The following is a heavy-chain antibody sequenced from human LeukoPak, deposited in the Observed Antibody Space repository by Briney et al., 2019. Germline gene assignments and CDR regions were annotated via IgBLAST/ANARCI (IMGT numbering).Heavy chain of an antibody. J-gene: IGHJ6*03. Sequence: GASVKVSCKASGYTFTSYDINWVRQATGQGLEWMGWMNPNSGNTGYAQKFQGRVTMTRNTSISTAYMELSSLRSEDTAVYYCARVRFGELLKSYYYYYMDVWGKGTTVTISS. V-gene: IGHV1-8*02. CDR1: GYTFTSYD. CDR2: MNPNSGNT. D-gene: IGHD3-10*01. CDR3: ARVRFGELLKSYYYYYMDV.